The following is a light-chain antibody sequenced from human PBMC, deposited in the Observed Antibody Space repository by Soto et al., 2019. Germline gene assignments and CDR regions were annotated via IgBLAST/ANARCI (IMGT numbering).Light chain of an antibody. J-gene: IGKJ1*01. V-gene: IGKV1-6*01. CDR2: AAS. CDR1: QSISSY. CDR3: LQDYNYPWT. Sequence: IQMTQSPSSLCASLGDRDTITCRASQSISSYLNWYQQKPGKAPKLLIYAASSLQSGVPSRFSGSGSGTDFTLTISTLQPEDFATYYCLQDYNYPWTFGQGTKVDIK.